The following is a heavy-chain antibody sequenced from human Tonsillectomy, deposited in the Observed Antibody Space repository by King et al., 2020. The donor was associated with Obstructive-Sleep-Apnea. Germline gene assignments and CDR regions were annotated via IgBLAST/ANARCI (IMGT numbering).Heavy chain of an antibody. V-gene: IGHV3-23*04. D-gene: IGHD2-15*01. Sequence: EVQLVESGGGLVQPGGSLRLSCAASGFTFSSYAMTWVRQAPGKGLEWVSTITGSGGSTYYAASVKGRFTISRDNSKNTLYLQMNSLRAEDTAVYYCAKDLSSWTFDYWGQGTLVTVSS. J-gene: IGHJ4*02. CDR3: AKDLSSWTFDY. CDR1: GFTFSSYA. CDR2: ITGSGGST.